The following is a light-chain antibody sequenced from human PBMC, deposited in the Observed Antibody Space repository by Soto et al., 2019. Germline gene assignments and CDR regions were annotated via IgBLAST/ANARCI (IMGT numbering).Light chain of an antibody. CDR2: DVS. Sequence: DLQMTQSPSSLSASVGDRVTITCQASQDISNYLNWYQQKPGKAPNLLIYDVSNLEIGVPSRFRGSESGTDFTFTISSLQPEDMATYYCQQYDNFQWTFGKGTKVEIK. CDR1: QDISNY. J-gene: IGKJ1*01. CDR3: QQYDNFQWT. V-gene: IGKV1-33*01.